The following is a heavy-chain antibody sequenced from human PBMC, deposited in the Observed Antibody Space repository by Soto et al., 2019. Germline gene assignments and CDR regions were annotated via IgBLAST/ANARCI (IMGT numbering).Heavy chain of an antibody. V-gene: IGHV4-59*08. J-gene: IGHJ6*02. CDR3: VRQGIGPLHGLVDV. D-gene: IGHD3-10*01. CDR2: VYHTGGT. CDR1: SGPSTTHS. Sequence: SETLSLTCTVSSGPSTTHSWGWIRQSPGRGLEWIGYVYHTGGTSYNPSLRGRVTISADTSTNQISLTLSSVTAADTAVYYCVRQGIGPLHGLVDVWGQGTTVTVSS.